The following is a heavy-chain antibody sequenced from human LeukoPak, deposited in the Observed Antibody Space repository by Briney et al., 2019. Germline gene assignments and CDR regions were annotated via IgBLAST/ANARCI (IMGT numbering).Heavy chain of an antibody. CDR3: ARARLVRGLDI. CDR2: IYYSGST. CDR1: GGSISSGDYY. D-gene: IGHD3-9*01. J-gene: IGHJ3*02. V-gene: IGHV4-30-4*08. Sequence: SQPLSLTCTVSGGSISSGDYYWSWNRQPPGKGLEWIGYIYYSGSTYYNPSLKSRVTISVDTSKNQFSLKLSSVTAADTAVYYCARARLVRGLDIWGQGTMVIVSS.